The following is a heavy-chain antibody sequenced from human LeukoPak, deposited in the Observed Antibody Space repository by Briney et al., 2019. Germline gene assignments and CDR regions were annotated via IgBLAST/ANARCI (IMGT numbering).Heavy chain of an antibody. CDR2: IYPGDSDT. CDR1: GYNFTSYW. CDR3: ASLGSGWYDPFHY. D-gene: IGHD6-19*01. V-gene: IGHV5-51*03. Sequence: KPGESLTLSCTGSGYNFTSYWIGWVRHMPGKGLDYMGIIYPGDSDTTYSPSFQGQVTISADQSISTAYLQRSSLKASDTATYYCASLGSGWYDPFHYWGQGTLVTVPS. J-gene: IGHJ4*02.